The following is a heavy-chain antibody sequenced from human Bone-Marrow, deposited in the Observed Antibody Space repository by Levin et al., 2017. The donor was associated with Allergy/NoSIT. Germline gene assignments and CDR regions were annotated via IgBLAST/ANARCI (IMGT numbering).Heavy chain of an antibody. D-gene: IGHD3-10*01. CDR2: MRATDGHT. CDR1: GFNLKIHG. Sequence: QAGGSLRLSCAASGFNLKIHGMSWVRQAPGKGLQWVSSMRATDGHTYYADSVKGRFTMSRDESKSTIYLQLNNLRAEDSAVYYCARIFYASGSFGWFDTWGQGTLVAVSS. CDR3: ARIFYASGSFGWFDT. J-gene: IGHJ5*02. V-gene: IGHV3-23*01.